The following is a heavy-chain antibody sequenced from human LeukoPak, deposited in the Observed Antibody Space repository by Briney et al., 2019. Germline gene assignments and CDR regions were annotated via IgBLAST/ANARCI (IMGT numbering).Heavy chain of an antibody. Sequence: GGSLRLSCAASGFTFSSYSMNWVRQAPGKGLEWVSSISSSSSYIYYADSVKGRFTISRDNAKNSLYLQMNSLRAEDTAVYYCARDPEGGSYDPDYWGQGTLVTVSS. CDR1: GFTFSSYS. J-gene: IGHJ4*02. CDR2: ISSSSSYI. V-gene: IGHV3-21*01. D-gene: IGHD1-26*01. CDR3: ARDPEGGSYDPDY.